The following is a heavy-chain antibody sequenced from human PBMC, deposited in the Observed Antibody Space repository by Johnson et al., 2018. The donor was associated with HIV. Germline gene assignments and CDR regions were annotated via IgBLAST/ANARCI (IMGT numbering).Heavy chain of an antibody. CDR2: SNWHGGSK. J-gene: IGHJ3*02. Sequence: VQLVESGGGVVRPGGSLRLSCAASGFTLDAYDMRWVRQVPGKGLEWVSGSNWHGGSKGSADYGKGRFTISRDNAKNSLYLQMNSLRAEDTALYYCARANSYGDYRAKAFDIWGEGTMVTVSS. CDR3: ARANSYGDYRAKAFDI. CDR1: GFTLDAYD. V-gene: IGHV3-20*04. D-gene: IGHD4-17*01.